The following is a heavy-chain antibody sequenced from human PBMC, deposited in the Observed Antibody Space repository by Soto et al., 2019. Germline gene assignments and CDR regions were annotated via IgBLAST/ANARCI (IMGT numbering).Heavy chain of an antibody. V-gene: IGHV1-46*01. CDR1: GYTFTSYY. J-gene: IGHJ6*02. Sequence: ASVKVSCKASGYTFTSYYMHWVRQAPGQGLEWMGIINPSGGSTSYAQKFQGRVTMTRDTSTSTVYMELSSRRSEDTAVYYCGRGTRIAVAGYYYYYGMDVWGQGTTVTVSS. D-gene: IGHD6-19*01. CDR3: GRGTRIAVAGYYYYYGMDV. CDR2: INPSGGST.